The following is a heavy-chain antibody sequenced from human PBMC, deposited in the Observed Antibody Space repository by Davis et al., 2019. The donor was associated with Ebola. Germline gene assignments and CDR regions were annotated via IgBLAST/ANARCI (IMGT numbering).Heavy chain of an antibody. D-gene: IGHD6-19*01. CDR2: ISRSSSTV. Sequence: GESLKISCAASGFTFSNAWMSWVRQAPGKGLEWVSYISRSSSTVYYADSVKGRFTISRDNAKNSLYLQMNSLRDEDTAVYYCAREIAVAGTECDYWGQGTLVTVSS. CDR3: AREIAVAGTECDY. CDR1: GFTFSNAW. J-gene: IGHJ4*02. V-gene: IGHV3-48*02.